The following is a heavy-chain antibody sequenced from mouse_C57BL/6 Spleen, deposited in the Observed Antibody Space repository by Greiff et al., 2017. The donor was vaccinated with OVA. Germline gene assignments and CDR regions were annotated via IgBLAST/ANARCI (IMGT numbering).Heavy chain of an antibody. J-gene: IGHJ4*01. CDR1: GFTFSDYG. V-gene: IGHV5-17*01. Sequence: EVKVVESGGGLVKPGGSLKLSCAASGFTFSDYGMHWVRQAPEKGLEWVAYISSGSSTIYYAATVKGRFTISRDNAKNTLFLQMTSLRSEDTAMYYCARDSLYYDYDDYAMDYWGQGTSVTVSS. CDR2: ISSGSSTI. CDR3: ARDSLYYDYDDYAMDY. D-gene: IGHD2-4*01.